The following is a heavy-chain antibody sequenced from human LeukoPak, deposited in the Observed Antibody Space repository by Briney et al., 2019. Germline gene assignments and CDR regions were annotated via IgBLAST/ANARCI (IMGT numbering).Heavy chain of an antibody. J-gene: IGHJ4*02. Sequence: ASVKVSCKASGYTFTGYYMHWVRQAPGQGLEWMGWINPNSGGTNYAQKFQGRVTMTRDTSISTAYMELSRLRSDDTAVYYCARDHEAGYYDSSGHPPHFDYWGQGTLVTVSS. D-gene: IGHD3-22*01. V-gene: IGHV1-2*02. CDR3: ARDHEAGYYDSSGHPPHFDY. CDR1: GYTFTGYY. CDR2: INPNSGGT.